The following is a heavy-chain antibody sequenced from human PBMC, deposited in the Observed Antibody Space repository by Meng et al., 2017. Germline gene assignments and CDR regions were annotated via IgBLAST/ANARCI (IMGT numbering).Heavy chain of an antibody. CDR2: INSDGSST. V-gene: IGHV3-74*01. Sequence: LKISCAASGFTFSSYWMHWVRQAPGKGLVWVSRINSDGSSTSYADSVKGRFTISRDNAKNTLYLQMNSLRAEDTAVYYCARVEVYGWAQGRKYYYYGMDVWGQGTTVTVSS. CDR1: GFTFSSYW. CDR3: ARVEVYGWAQGRKYYYYGMDV. D-gene: IGHD5/OR15-5a*01. J-gene: IGHJ6*02.